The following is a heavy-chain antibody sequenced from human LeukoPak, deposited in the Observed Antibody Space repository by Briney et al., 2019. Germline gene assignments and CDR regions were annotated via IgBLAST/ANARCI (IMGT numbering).Heavy chain of an antibody. V-gene: IGHV3-73*01. CDR3: SRSLGATASGSDAFDV. D-gene: IGHD1-26*01. J-gene: IGHJ3*01. CDR2: IRTKADSYAA. CDR1: GFTFSGSA. Sequence: GGSLRLSCAASGFTFSGSAMHWVRQASGKGLEWVGRIRTKADSYAASYAASVKARFTFSRDDSKNTAYLQMNSLRTEDTAVYYCSRSLGATASGSDAFDVWGQGTMVTVSS.